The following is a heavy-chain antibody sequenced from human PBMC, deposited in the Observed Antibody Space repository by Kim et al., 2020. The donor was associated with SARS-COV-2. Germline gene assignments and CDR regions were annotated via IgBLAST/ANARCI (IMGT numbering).Heavy chain of an antibody. D-gene: IGHD2-21*02. Sequence: GGSLRLSCAASGFTFSSYSMNWVRQAPGKGLEWVSSISSSSSYIHYADSVKGRFTISRDNAKNSLYLQMKSLRAEDTAVYYCARDLFVDTYCGGDCYFGSPLDYWGQGTLVTVSS. CDR1: GFTFSSYS. J-gene: IGHJ4*02. CDR2: ISSSSSYI. CDR3: ARDLFVDTYCGGDCYFGSPLDY. V-gene: IGHV3-21*01.